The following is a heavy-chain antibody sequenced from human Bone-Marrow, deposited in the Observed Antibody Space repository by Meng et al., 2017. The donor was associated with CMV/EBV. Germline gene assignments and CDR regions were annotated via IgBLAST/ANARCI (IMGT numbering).Heavy chain of an antibody. J-gene: IGHJ6*02. Sequence: GESLKISCAASGFTFKTFTMSWARQAPGKGLEWVSSINPDSDYIYSADSLKGRFTISRDNAKNSVYLRMSGLRVEDTAVYYCARDQEGTRIPSPIHYGLDVWGQGTTVTVSS. CDR3: ARDQEGTRIPSPIHYGLDV. D-gene: IGHD5-18*01. V-gene: IGHV3-21*06. CDR1: GFTFKTFT. CDR2: INPDSDYI.